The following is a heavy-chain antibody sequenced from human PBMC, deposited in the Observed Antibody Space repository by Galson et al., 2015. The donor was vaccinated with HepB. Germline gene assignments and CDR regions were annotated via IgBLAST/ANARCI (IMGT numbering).Heavy chain of an antibody. V-gene: IGHV3-21*01. Sequence: SLRLSCAASGFTFRSYSMNWVHQAPGKGLEWVSSISSSSSYIYYADSVKGRFTISRDNAKNSLYLQMNSLRAEDTAVYYCARDGCSSTSCYYYGMDVWGQGTTVTVSS. CDR1: GFTFRSYS. CDR3: ARDGCSSTSCYYYGMDV. D-gene: IGHD2-2*01. CDR2: ISSSSSYI. J-gene: IGHJ6*02.